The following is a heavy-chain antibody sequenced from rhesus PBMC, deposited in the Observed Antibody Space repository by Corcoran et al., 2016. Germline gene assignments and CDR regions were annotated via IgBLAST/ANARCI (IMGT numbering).Heavy chain of an antibody. Sequence: EVQLVESGGGLVQPGGSLRLSCAAPGFTSGNSDLIWIRQAPGKGLEWVSYISSGGSIYYSDSVKGRFTSSRDNAKNTRYLQMSSLRVEDTAVYYCAKDSTRMITVTIYDAFDFWGQGLRVTVSS. CDR2: ISSGGSI. J-gene: IGHJ3*01. D-gene: IGHD3-9*01. V-gene: IGHV3S43*01. CDR1: GFTSGNSD. CDR3: AKDSTRMITVTIYDAFDF.